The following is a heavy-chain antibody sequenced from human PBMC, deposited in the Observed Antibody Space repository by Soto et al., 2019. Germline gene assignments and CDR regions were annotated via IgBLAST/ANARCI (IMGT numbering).Heavy chain of an antibody. V-gene: IGHV4-30-4*01. Sequence: SETLSLTCTVSGGSISSGDYYWSWIRQPPGKGLEWIGYIYYSGSTYYNPSLKSRVTISVDTSKNQFSLKLSSVTAADTAVYYCASSSNDYLFDTWGQGTLVTVSS. D-gene: IGHD4-17*01. J-gene: IGHJ5*02. CDR1: GGSISSGDYY. CDR3: ASSSNDYLFDT. CDR2: IYYSGST.